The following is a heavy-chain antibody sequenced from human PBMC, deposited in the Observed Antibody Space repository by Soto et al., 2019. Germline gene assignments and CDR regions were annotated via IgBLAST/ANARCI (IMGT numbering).Heavy chain of an antibody. V-gene: IGHV1-18*01. Sequence: QVQLMQSGAEVKKPGASVKVSCKASGYTFTSFAISWVRQAPGQGLEWMGWINVYNGDTKYAQKFQGRVTMTPDTSTSTVYMELRSLTSDDPALYYCARDGVAVTTGFSGYWGQGTLVTVSS. CDR3: ARDGVAVTTGFSGY. J-gene: IGHJ4*02. CDR2: INVYNGDT. CDR1: GYTFTSFA. D-gene: IGHD2-8*01.